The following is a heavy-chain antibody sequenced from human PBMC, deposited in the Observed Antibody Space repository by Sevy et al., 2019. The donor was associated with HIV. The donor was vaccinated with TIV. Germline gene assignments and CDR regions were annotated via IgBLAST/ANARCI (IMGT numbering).Heavy chain of an antibody. D-gene: IGHD2-15*01. CDR2: ISPLNGDT. J-gene: IGHJ4*02. CDR1: GYTFTSYI. V-gene: IGHV1-18*01. Sequence: ASVKVSCKTSGYTFTSYIISWVRQAPGQGLEWMGWISPLNGDTKYVQKFQGRVTMSIDTSTSTAYMDLRSLRSDDTAVYYCARGYCTGCSCSPGGFWGQGTLVTVSS. CDR3: ARGYCTGCSCSPGGF.